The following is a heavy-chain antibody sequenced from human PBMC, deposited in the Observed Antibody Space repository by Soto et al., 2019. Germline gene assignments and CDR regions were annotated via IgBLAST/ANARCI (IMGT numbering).Heavy chain of an antibody. CDR1: GGTFSSYA. CDR2: IIPIFGTA. CDR3: ARDAVAANNWFDP. V-gene: IGHV1-69*13. Sequence: GASVKVSCKASGGTFSSYAISWVRQAPGQGLEWMGGIIPIFGTANYAQKFQGRVTITADESTSTAYMELSSLRSEDTAVYYCARDAVAANNWFDPWGQGTLVTVSS. J-gene: IGHJ5*02. D-gene: IGHD6-19*01.